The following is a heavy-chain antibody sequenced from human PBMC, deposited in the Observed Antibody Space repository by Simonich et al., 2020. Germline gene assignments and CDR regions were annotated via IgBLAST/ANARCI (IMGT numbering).Heavy chain of an antibody. D-gene: IGHD5-12*01. CDR3: ARHDRWLQFYFDY. Sequence: QVQLQESVPGLVKPSETLSLTCTVAGGSISSYYWSWIRQPPGKGLEWIGYIYYIGTTNSNPSLKSRVTISVATSKNQFSLKLSSVTAADTAVYYCARHDRWLQFYFDYWGQGTLVTVSS. CDR1: GGSISSYY. V-gene: IGHV4-59*08. J-gene: IGHJ4*02. CDR2: IYYIGTT.